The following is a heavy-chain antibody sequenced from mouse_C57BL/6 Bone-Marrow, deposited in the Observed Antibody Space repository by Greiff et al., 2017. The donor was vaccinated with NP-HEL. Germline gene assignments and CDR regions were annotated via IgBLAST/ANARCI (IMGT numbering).Heavy chain of an antibody. CDR2: IYPGNSDT. CDR3: TRWDFKFITTVVDY. J-gene: IGHJ2*01. D-gene: IGHD1-1*01. Sequence: VQLQQSGTVLARPGASVKMSCKTSGYTFTSYWMHWVKQRPGQGLEWIGAIYPGNSDTSYNQKFKGKAKLTAVTSASTAYMELSSLTNEDSAVYYCTRWDFKFITTVVDYWGQGTTLTVSS. V-gene: IGHV1-5*01. CDR1: GYTFTSYW.